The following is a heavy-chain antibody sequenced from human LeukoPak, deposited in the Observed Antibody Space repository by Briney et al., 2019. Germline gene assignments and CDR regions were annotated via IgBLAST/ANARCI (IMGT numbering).Heavy chain of an antibody. J-gene: IGHJ4*02. D-gene: IGHD3-10*01. Sequence: SETLSLTCTVSGGSISSYYWSWIRQPAGKGLEWIGYIYYTGSTNYNPSLKSRVTISVDTSKDQFSLKLGSVTAADAAVYYCARTGYASGGLWGQGTLVTVSS. CDR2: IYYTGST. CDR3: ARTGYASGGL. V-gene: IGHV4-59*01. CDR1: GGSISSYY.